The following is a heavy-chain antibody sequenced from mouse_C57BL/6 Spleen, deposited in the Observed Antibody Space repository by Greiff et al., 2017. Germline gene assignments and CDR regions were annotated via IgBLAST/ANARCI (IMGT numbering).Heavy chain of an antibody. CDR1: GFSLTSYG. CDR2: IWGVGST. J-gene: IGHJ3*01. CDR3: ASVYGSSYEGGFAY. D-gene: IGHD1-1*01. V-gene: IGHV2-6*01. Sequence: QVQLKESGPGLVAPSQSLSITCTVSGFSLTSYGVDWVRQSPGKGLEWLGVIWGVGSTNYNSALKSRLSISKDNSKSQVFLKMNSLQTDDTAMYYCASVYGSSYEGGFAYWGQGTLVTVSA.